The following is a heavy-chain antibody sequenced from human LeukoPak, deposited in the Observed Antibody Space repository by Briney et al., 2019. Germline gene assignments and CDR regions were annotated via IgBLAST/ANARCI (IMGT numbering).Heavy chain of an antibody. D-gene: IGHD1-14*01. CDR3: AKPLTSGSRRGYFQH. Sequence: GGSLRLSCAASGFTFSSYWMSWVRQAPGKGLEWVSAISGSGGSTYYADSVKGRFTISRDNSKNTLYLQMNSLRAEDTAVYYCAKPLTSGSRRGYFQHWGQGTLVAVSS. CDR2: ISGSGGST. J-gene: IGHJ1*01. V-gene: IGHV3-23*01. CDR1: GFTFSSYW.